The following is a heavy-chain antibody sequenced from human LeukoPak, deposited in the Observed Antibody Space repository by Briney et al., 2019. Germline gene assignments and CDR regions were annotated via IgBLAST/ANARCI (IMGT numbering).Heavy chain of an antibody. CDR2: IYTSGST. D-gene: IGHD3-3*01. Sequence: SETLSLTCAVYGGSFSGYYWSWIRQPAGKGLEWIGRIYTSGSTNYNPSLKSRVTMSVDTSKNQFSLKLSSVTAADTAVYYCARVRSGGLDYWGQGTLVTVSS. V-gene: IGHV4-59*10. CDR3: ARVRSGGLDY. J-gene: IGHJ4*02. CDR1: GGSFSGYY.